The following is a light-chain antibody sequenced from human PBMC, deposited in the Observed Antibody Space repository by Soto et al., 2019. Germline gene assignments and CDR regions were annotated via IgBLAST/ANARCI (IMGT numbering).Light chain of an antibody. CDR1: QSVSSDY. V-gene: IGKV3-20*01. J-gene: IGKJ1*01. CDR2: GAS. Sequence: EIVLTQSPGTLSLSPGDRATLSCRASQSVSSDYLAWYQQKPGQAPRLLLYGASSRATGIPDRFSGSGSGTDFTLTISGLEPEDFATYYCQQYETFSGTFGPGTKVDIK. CDR3: QQYETFSGT.